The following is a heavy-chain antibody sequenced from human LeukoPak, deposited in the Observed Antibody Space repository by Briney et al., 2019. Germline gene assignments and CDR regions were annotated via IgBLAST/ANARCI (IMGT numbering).Heavy chain of an antibody. V-gene: IGHV1-2*06. J-gene: IGHJ5*02. CDR3: ARGRFGEWDNWFDP. Sequence: ASVKVSCKASGYTFTGYYIHWVRQAPGQGLEWMARVNPNSGATNYAQKFQGRVTMTRDTSISTAYMELSRLTSDDTAVYFCARGRFGEWDNWFDPWGQGTLVTVSS. CDR1: GYTFTGYY. CDR2: VNPNSGAT. D-gene: IGHD3-10*01.